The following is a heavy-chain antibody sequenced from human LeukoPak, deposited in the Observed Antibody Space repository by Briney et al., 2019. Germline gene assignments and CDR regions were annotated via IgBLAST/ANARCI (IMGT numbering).Heavy chain of an antibody. CDR1: GGTFSSYA. Sequence: AASVKVSCKASGGTFSSYAISWVRQAPGQGLEWMGRIIPIFGIANYAQKFQGRGTITADKSTSTAYMELSSLRSEDTAVYYCARTGTYCSGGSCYWGYYYYGMDVWGQGTTVTVSS. CDR2: IIPIFGIA. J-gene: IGHJ6*02. D-gene: IGHD2-15*01. V-gene: IGHV1-69*04. CDR3: ARTGTYCSGGSCYWGYYYYGMDV.